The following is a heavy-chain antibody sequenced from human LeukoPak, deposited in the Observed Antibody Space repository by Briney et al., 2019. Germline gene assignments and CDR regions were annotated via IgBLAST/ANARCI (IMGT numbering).Heavy chain of an antibody. CDR1: GYTFTGYY. V-gene: IGHV1-18*04. CDR2: ISAYNGKT. CDR3: ARGHGGDYCFDY. J-gene: IGHJ4*02. Sequence: ASVKVSCKASGYTFTGYYMHWVRQAPGQGLEWMGWISAYNGKTNYVQKLQGRVTMTTDTSTSTAYMELRSLRSDDTAVYYCARGHGGDYCFDYWGQGTLVTVSS. D-gene: IGHD2-21*02.